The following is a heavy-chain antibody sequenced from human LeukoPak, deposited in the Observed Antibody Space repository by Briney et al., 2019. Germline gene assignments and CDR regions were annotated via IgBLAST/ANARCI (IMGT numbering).Heavy chain of an antibody. CDR3: AKGTVAGLDY. Sequence: GGSLRLSCAAPGFTFDDYAMHWVRQAPGKGLEWVSGISWNSGSIGYADSVKGRFTISRDNAKNSLYLQMNSLRAEDTALYYCAKGTVAGLDYWGQGTLVTVSS. D-gene: IGHD6-19*01. J-gene: IGHJ4*02. CDR2: ISWNSGSI. V-gene: IGHV3-9*01. CDR1: GFTFDDYA.